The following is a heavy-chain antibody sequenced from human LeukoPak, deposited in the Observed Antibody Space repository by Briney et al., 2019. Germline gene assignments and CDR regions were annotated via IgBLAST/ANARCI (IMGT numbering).Heavy chain of an antibody. CDR3: ARGFINPKAVVVPAAAATHFDY. Sequence: SETLSLTCAVYGGSFSGYYWSWIRQPPGKGLEWIGEINHSGSTNYNPSLKSRVTISVDTSKNQFSLKLSSVTAADTAVYYCARGFINPKAVVVPAAAATHFDYWGQGTLVTVSS. CDR1: GGSFSGYY. J-gene: IGHJ4*02. D-gene: IGHD2-2*01. V-gene: IGHV4-34*01. CDR2: INHSGST.